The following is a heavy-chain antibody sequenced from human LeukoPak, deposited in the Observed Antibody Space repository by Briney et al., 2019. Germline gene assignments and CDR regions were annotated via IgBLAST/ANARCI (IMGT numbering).Heavy chain of an antibody. CDR2: ISSSSSYI. D-gene: IGHD5-18*01. CDR3: ARANTAMALDY. CDR1: GFTFSSYS. Sequence: GALRLSCAASGFTFSSYSINWVRQAPGKGLEWVSSISSSSSYIYYADSVKGRFTISRDNAKNSLYLQMNSLRAEDTAVYYCARANTAMALDYWGQGTLVTVSS. V-gene: IGHV3-21*01. J-gene: IGHJ4*02.